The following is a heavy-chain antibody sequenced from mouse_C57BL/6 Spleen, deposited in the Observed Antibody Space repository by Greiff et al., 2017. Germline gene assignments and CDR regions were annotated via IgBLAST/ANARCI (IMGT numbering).Heavy chain of an antibody. V-gene: IGHV1-50*01. CDR3: ARRYYYGSSDDFDY. D-gene: IGHD1-1*01. Sequence: QVQLQQPGAELVKPGASVKLSCKASGYTFTSYWMQWVKQRPGQGLEWIGEIDPSDSYTNYNQKFKGKATLTVDTASRTAYMQLSSLTSEDSAVYYCARRYYYGSSDDFDYWGQGTTLTVSS. CDR1: GYTFTSYW. J-gene: IGHJ2*01. CDR2: IDPSDSYT.